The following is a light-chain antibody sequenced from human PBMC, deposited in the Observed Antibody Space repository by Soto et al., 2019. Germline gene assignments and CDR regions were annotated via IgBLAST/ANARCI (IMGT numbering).Light chain of an antibody. CDR3: SSYTSSSTPVL. J-gene: IGLJ2*01. CDR1: SSDVGGYNY. CDR2: DVT. Sequence: QSALTQPASVSGSPGQSITISCTGTSSDVGGYNYVSWYQHHPGRAPKLMIYDVTNRPSGVSIRFSGSTSGNTASLTISGLQAEDEEDYYCSSYTSSSTPVLFGGGTKLTVL. V-gene: IGLV2-14*03.